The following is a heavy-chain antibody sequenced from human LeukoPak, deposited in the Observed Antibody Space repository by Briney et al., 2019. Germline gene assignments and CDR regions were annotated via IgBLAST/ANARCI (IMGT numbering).Heavy chain of an antibody. V-gene: IGHV1-69*05. Sequence: ASVKVSCKASGGTFSSYAISWVRQAPGQGLEWMGGIIPIFGTANYAQKFQGRVTITTDESTSTAYMELSSLRSEDTAVYYCARSWGSSSLFDYWGQGTLVTVSS. CDR2: IIPIFGTA. D-gene: IGHD6-13*01. CDR3: ARSWGSSSLFDY. J-gene: IGHJ4*02. CDR1: GGTFSSYA.